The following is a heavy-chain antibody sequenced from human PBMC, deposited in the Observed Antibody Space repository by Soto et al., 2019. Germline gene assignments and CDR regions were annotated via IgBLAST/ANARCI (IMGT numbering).Heavy chain of an antibody. J-gene: IGHJ6*02. V-gene: IGHV4-30-4*01. CDR3: ARELFDYYYYYGMDV. CDR1: GGSISSGDYY. CDR2: IYYSGST. D-gene: IGHD3-16*01. Sequence: SETLSLTCTVSGGSISSGDYYWSWIRQPPGKGLEWIGYIYYSGSTNYNPSLKSRVTISVDTSKNQFSLKLSSVTAADTAVYYCARELFDYYYYYGMDVWGQGTTVTVSS.